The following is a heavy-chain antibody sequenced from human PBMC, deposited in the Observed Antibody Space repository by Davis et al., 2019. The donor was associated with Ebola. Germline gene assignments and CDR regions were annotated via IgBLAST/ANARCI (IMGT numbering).Heavy chain of an antibody. CDR1: GYTFTSYG. Sequence: ASVKVSCKASGYTFTSYGITWVRQAPGQGLEWMGWINPHNGNTNYAQNVQGRVTMTTDTSTSTAYMEVGSLRSDDTAVYYCERAQFPTTSDHWGQGTLVTVSS. V-gene: IGHV1-18*04. CDR2: INPHNGNT. J-gene: IGHJ4*02. D-gene: IGHD1-1*01. CDR3: ERAQFPTTSDH.